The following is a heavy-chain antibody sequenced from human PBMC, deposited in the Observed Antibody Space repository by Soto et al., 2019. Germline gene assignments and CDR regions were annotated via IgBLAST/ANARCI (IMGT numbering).Heavy chain of an antibody. CDR2: IYSSASA. V-gene: IGHV4-59*01. CDR1: GGSISSFY. CDR3: ARGCSTSSCYAAGYYNVDV. J-gene: IGHJ6*02. Sequence: SETLSLTCTVSGGSISSFYWSWVRQFPGEGPAWIGNIYSSASANYNPSLKSRVIMSVEACRNQFSLILSSVTAADTAVYYCARGCSTSSCYAAGYYNVDVWGQGTSVTVSS. D-gene: IGHD2-2*01.